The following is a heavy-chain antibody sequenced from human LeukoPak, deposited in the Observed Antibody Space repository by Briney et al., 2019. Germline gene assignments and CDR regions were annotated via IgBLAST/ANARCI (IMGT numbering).Heavy chain of an antibody. Sequence: ASVKVSCKASGYTFTSYYMHWVRQAPGQGLEWMGIINPSGGSTSYAQKFQGRVTMTRDTSTSTVYMELSSLRSEDTAVYYCARANNYYDSSGYYYRHSWFDPWGQGTLVTVSS. CDR3: ARANNYYDSSGYYYRHSWFDP. CDR2: INPSGGST. J-gene: IGHJ5*02. CDR1: GYTFTSYY. V-gene: IGHV1-46*01. D-gene: IGHD3-22*01.